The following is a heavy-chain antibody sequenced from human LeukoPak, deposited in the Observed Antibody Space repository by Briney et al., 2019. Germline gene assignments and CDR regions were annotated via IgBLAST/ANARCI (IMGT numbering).Heavy chain of an antibody. D-gene: IGHD3-10*01. CDR3: ARDYGSGSYYRYYFDY. CDR2: ISDDGSNK. Sequence: AGGSLRLSCAASGFTFSSYAMRWVRQAPGKGLEWVAVISDDGSNKYYADSVKGRFTISRDNSKNTLYLQMNSLRAEDAAVYYCARDYGSGSYYRYYFDYWGQGTLVTVSS. J-gene: IGHJ4*02. V-gene: IGHV3-30-3*01. CDR1: GFTFSSYA.